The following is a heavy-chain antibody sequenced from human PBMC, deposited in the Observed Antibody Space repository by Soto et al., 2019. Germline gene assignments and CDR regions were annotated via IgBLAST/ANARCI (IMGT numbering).Heavy chain of an antibody. CDR3: AKDAVGGGNILTGYHVDDAHWYFDL. CDR1: GFIFDDFA. Sequence: GGALRLSCAASGFIFDDFAMHWVRQAPGKDLEWVSGISWKSGGIGYADSVRGRFTISSDKAHNSLYLQLNSLRTEDTAGYYCAKDAVGGGNILTGYHVDDAHWYFDLWGRGTLVTVSS. D-gene: IGHD3-9*01. J-gene: IGHJ2*01. V-gene: IGHV3-9*01. CDR2: ISWKSGGI.